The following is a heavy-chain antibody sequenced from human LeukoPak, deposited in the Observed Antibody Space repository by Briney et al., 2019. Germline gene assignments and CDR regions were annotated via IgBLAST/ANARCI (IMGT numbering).Heavy chain of an antibody. J-gene: IGHJ4*02. CDR3: AKDDY. V-gene: IGHV3-48*03. CDR1: GFNFSSYE. Sequence: PGGSLRLPCAASGFNFSSYEMNWVRQAPGRGLEWVSYICSSSSTIYYAAPVKGRFTISRDNYKNTLYLQMNSRRAEDTAVYYCAKDDYWGQGTLVTVSS. CDR2: ICSSSSTI.